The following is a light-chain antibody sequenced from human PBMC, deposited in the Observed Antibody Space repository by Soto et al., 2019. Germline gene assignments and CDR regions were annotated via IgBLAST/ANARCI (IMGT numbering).Light chain of an antibody. V-gene: IGLV2-14*01. CDR3: SSYTSRSTPLAV. CDR1: SSDVGGYNY. CDR2: DVS. Sequence: QSALTQPASVSGSPGQSITISCTGTSSDVGGYNYVSWYQQHPGKAPKLMIYDVSNRPSGVSNRFSGSKSGNTASLTISGLQAEDEADYYCSSYTSRSTPLAVFGSETKVNVL. J-gene: IGLJ1*01.